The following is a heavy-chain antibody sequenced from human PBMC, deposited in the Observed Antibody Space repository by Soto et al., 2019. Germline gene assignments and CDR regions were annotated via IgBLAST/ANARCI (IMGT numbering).Heavy chain of an antibody. CDR3: AILDKFNGGWS. Sequence: QVQLVESGGGVVQPGRSLRLSCAASGFTFSSYAMHWVRRAPGKGLEWVAAVSHDGKSGFYADSVSGRFTVSRDNSNSLVYLKMDRLRPEDTALFYCAILDKFNGGWSWGQGTAVTVSS. V-gene: IGHV3-30*14. CDR1: GFTFSSYA. CDR2: VSHDGKSG. D-gene: IGHD6-19*01. J-gene: IGHJ4*02.